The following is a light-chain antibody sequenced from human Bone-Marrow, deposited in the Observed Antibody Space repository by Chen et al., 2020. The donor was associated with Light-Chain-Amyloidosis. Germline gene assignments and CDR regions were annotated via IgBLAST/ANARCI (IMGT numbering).Light chain of an antibody. V-gene: IGKV3-15*01. CDR1: QSVSSN. CDR3: QQYDNWPPYT. CDR2: GAS. Sequence: ELVMTQSPATLSVSPVERATLSCRASQSVSSNLAWYQQKPGQAPRLLIYGASTRATGIPARISGSGSGTEFTLTISSLQSEDSAVYYCQQYDNWPPYTFGQGTKLEIK. J-gene: IGKJ2*01.